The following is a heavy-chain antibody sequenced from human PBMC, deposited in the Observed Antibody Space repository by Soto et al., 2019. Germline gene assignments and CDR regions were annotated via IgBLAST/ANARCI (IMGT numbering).Heavy chain of an antibody. CDR3: AKAPSSDCNSGACSLRS. Sequence: GGSLRLSCAASGFTFSSYAMSWVRQAPGKGLEWVSAITYSGGSTYDADSVKGRFTISRDNSKNTLYLQMNSLRAEDTAVYYCAKAPSSDCNSGACSLRSWGQGTLVTVSS. V-gene: IGHV3-23*01. CDR1: GFTFSSYA. CDR2: ITYSGGST. D-gene: IGHD2-21*01. J-gene: IGHJ5*02.